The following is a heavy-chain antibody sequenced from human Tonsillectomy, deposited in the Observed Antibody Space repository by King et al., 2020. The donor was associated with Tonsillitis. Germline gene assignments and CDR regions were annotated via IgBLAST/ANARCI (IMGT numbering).Heavy chain of an antibody. CDR2: ISYDENRK. Sequence: VQLVESGGGVVQPGRSLRLSCVASGFTFSSYGVHWVRQAPGKGLEWVAVISYDENRKHYLDSVKGRFTISRDNSKNTLYLQMNSLRVEDTAVYYCARDQVYSSGWGIDYWGQGALVTVSS. CDR1: GFTFSSYG. CDR3: ARDQVYSSGWGIDY. D-gene: IGHD6-19*01. J-gene: IGHJ4*02. V-gene: IGHV3-30*19.